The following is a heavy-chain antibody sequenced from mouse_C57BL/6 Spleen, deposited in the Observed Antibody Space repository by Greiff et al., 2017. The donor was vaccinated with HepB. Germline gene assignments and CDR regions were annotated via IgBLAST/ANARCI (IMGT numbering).Heavy chain of an antibody. CDR2: INSDGGST. V-gene: IGHV5-2*01. CDR3: ARQEDGPTGFAY. Sequence: EVQVVESGGGLVQPGESLKLSCESNEYEFPSHDMSWVRKTPEKRLELVAAINSDGGSTYYPDTMERRLIISRDNTKKTLYLQMSSLRSEDTALYYCARQEDGPTGFAYWGQGTLVTVSA. J-gene: IGHJ3*01. D-gene: IGHD2-3*01. CDR1: EYEFPSHD.